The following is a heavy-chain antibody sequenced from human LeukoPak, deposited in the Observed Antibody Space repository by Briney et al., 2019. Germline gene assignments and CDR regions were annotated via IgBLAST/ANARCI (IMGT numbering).Heavy chain of an antibody. V-gene: IGHV4-59*01. J-gene: IGHJ5*02. CDR1: GGSIGSDP. CDR2: IFYSGST. CDR3: VRGANL. D-gene: IGHD5-12*01. Sequence: SETLSLTCTVSGGSIGSDPWSWIRRAPGKKLEWFGNIFYSGSTNYNPSLKSRVNISIDTSKNQFSLRLTSVTAADSAVYYCVRGANLWGQGILVTVSS.